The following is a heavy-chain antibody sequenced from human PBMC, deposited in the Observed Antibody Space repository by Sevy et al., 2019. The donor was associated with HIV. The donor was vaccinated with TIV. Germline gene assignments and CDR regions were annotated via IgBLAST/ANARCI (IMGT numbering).Heavy chain of an antibody. D-gene: IGHD5-18*01. CDR3: ARDPGYTSDSYYYFYMDV. V-gene: IGHV3-21*01. CDR2: ISGTSSYI. CDR1: GFTFSSYS. J-gene: IGHJ6*03. Sequence: GGSLRLSCAASGFTFSSYSMNWVRQAPGKGLEWVSYISGTSSYIYYADSVKGRFTISRDNAKNLLYLQMNSLGAEDTAVYYCARDPGYTSDSYYYFYMDVWGKGTTVTVSS.